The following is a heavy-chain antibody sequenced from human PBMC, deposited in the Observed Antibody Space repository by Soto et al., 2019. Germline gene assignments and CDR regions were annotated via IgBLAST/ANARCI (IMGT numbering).Heavy chain of an antibody. CDR2: IYASGTT. V-gene: IGHV3-66*01. D-gene: IGHD2-2*01. Sequence: EVQLVESGGGLVQPGESLRLSCAASEFSVSSNYMSWVRQAPGKGLEWVSVIYASGTTYYADSVRRRFRICRDSSKNKLYLQMNSLRAEDTAVYYCARNPYCFTSGCYYTDYWGQGTLVTVSS. CDR1: EFSVSSNY. CDR3: ARNPYCFTSGCYYTDY. J-gene: IGHJ4*02.